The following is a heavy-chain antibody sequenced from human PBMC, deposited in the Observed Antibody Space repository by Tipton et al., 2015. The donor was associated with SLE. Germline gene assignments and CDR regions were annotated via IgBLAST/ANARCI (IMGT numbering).Heavy chain of an antibody. CDR3: ARVVDTAMVTKDY. J-gene: IGHJ4*02. V-gene: IGHV1-2*02. Sequence: QLVQSGAGAEVKKPGASVKVSCTTSGYTFTGYFLHWVRQAPGQGLEYMGWIKPNNGDTKFVEKFQGRVTMTRDTSINTAYMELSGLRSDDTAVYYCARVVDTAMVTKDYWGQGTLVTVSS. CDR1: GYTFTGYF. CDR2: IKPNNGDT. D-gene: IGHD5-18*01.